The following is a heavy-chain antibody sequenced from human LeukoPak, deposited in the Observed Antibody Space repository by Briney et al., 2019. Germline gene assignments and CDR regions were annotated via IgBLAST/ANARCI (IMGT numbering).Heavy chain of an antibody. Sequence: PGGSLRLSCAASGFTFSSYGMHWVRQAPGKGLEWVAFIRYDGSNKYYADSVKGRFTISRDNSENTLYLQMNSLRAEDTAVYYCAKEPGEGAGSYYNYWGQGTLVTVSS. D-gene: IGHD3-10*01. J-gene: IGHJ4*02. CDR1: GFTFSSYG. V-gene: IGHV3-30*02. CDR2: IRYDGSNK. CDR3: AKEPGEGAGSYYNY.